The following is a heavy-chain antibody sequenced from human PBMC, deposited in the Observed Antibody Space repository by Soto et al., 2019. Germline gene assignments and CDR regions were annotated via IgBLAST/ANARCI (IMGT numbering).Heavy chain of an antibody. V-gene: IGHV5-10-1*01. CDR3: TRRASSSFYHFDF. CDR1: GYSFTAYW. J-gene: IGHJ4*02. CDR2: IDPSDSYV. D-gene: IGHD2-2*01. Sequence: GYSFTAYWITWVRQMPGKGLEWMATIDPSDSYVDYSPSFRGHVTFSVDRSITTVYLQWNSLKASDSAMYFCTRRASSSFYHFDFWGQGALVTVSS.